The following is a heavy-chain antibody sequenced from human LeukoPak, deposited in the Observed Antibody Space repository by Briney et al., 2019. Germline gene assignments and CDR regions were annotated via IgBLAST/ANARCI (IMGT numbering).Heavy chain of an antibody. J-gene: IGHJ5*02. V-gene: IGHV1-8*01. D-gene: IGHD6-13*01. Sequence: ASVKVSCKASRYTFTSYDINWVRQATGQGLEWMGWMNPNSGNTGYAQKFRGRVTMTRNTSISTAYMELSSLRSEDTAVYYCARHPRFDSSSWYPWFDPWGQGTLVTVSS. CDR3: ARHPRFDSSSWYPWFDP. CDR1: RYTFTSYD. CDR2: MNPNSGNT.